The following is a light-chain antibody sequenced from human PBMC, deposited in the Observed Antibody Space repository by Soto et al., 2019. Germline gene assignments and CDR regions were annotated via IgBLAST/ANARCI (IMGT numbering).Light chain of an antibody. CDR1: SSDVAGYNY. J-gene: IGLJ2*01. CDR3: SSYAGSNNLV. V-gene: IGLV2-8*01. CDR2: EVS. Sequence: QSALTQPPSASGSPGQSVTISCTGTSSDVAGYNYVSWYQQHPDKAPKLMIYEVSKRPSGVPDRFSGSKSGNTASLTVSGLQAEDEADYYCSSYAGSNNLVFGGGTKVTVL.